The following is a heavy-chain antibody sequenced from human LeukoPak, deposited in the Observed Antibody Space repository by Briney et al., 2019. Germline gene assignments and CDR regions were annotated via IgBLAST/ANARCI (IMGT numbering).Heavy chain of an antibody. V-gene: IGHV4-39*07. D-gene: IGHD1-26*01. CDR1: GGSLRSSSYN. CDR2: IHYTGTT. CDR3: ARTGRNFYFYYYMDV. Sequence: SETLSLTCTVSGGSLRSSSYNWGWIRQPPGKGLEWIGSIHYTGTTYYNPSLKSRVTISLDTSKNQFSLRLSSVTAADTALYYCARTGRNFYFYYYMDVWGKGPRSPSP. J-gene: IGHJ6*03.